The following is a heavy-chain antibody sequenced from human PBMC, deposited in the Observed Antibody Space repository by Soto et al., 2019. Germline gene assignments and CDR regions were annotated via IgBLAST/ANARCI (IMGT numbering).Heavy chain of an antibody. D-gene: IGHD3-10*01. J-gene: IGHJ6*02. CDR3: ARGYYHGAGRPSPGGMDV. CDR2: ISTYTGNT. Sequence: QVHLVQSGAEVKKPGASVKVSCKASGYTFTNYDINWVRQAPGQGLEWMGWISTYTGNTNYAQKLQGRVTMTTDTSTSTAYMELRSLGSDDTAVYYCARGYYHGAGRPSPGGMDVWGQGTTVTVSS. CDR1: GYTFTNYD. V-gene: IGHV1-18*01.